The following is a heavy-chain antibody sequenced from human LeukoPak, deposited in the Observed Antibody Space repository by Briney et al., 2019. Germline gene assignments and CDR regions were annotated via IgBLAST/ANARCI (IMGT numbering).Heavy chain of an antibody. Sequence: ASVKVSCKASGYTFTGYYMHWVRQAPGQGLEWMGRVNPNSGGTNYAQKFQGRVTVTRDTSINTAYLELSRLRSDDTAVYYCARDPRIAVAGKYFDYWGQGTLVTVSS. CDR1: GYTFTGYY. D-gene: IGHD6-19*01. V-gene: IGHV1-2*06. CDR3: ARDPRIAVAGKYFDY. J-gene: IGHJ4*02. CDR2: VNPNSGGT.